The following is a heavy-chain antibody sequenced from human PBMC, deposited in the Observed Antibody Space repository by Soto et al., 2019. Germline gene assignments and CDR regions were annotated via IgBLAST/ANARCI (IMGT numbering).Heavy chain of an antibody. V-gene: IGHV4-34*01. CDR3: ARGRTRSGWANYYYYGMDV. J-gene: IGHJ6*02. CDR1: GGSFSGYY. D-gene: IGHD6-19*01. CDR2: INHRGST. Sequence: QVQLQQWGAGLLKPSETLSLTCGVYGGSFSGYYWSWIRQPPGKGLEWIGEINHRGSTNCNPSLKSRVTISIDTSKSDFSLRLSSVTAADTAVYYCARGRTRSGWANYYYYGMDVWGQGTTVTVSS.